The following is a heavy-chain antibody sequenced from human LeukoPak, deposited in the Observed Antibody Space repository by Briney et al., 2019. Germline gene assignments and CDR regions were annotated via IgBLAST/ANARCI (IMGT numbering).Heavy chain of an antibody. Sequence: ASVKVSCKASGYTFTGYYMHWVRQAPGQGLEWMGWINPNSGGTNYAQKFQGRVTMTRDTSISTAYMELSRLRSDDTAVYYCARGHCSSTSCYNFDYWGQGTLVNVSS. V-gene: IGHV1-2*02. CDR2: INPNSGGT. J-gene: IGHJ4*02. CDR3: ARGHCSSTSCYNFDY. CDR1: GYTFTGYY. D-gene: IGHD2-2*01.